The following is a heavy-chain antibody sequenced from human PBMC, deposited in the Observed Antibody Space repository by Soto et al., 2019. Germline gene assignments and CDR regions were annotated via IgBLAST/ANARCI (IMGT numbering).Heavy chain of an antibody. CDR2: IYYSGST. D-gene: IGHD6-19*01. V-gene: IGHV4-39*01. CDR3: ARTQYSSGWYGGFDY. Sequence: PSETLSLTXTVSGGSISSSSYYWGWIRQPPGKGLEWIGSIYYSGSTYYNPSLKSRVTISVDTSKNQFSLKLSSVTAADTAVYYCARTQYSSGWYGGFDYWGQGTLVTVSS. CDR1: GGSISSSSYY. J-gene: IGHJ4*02.